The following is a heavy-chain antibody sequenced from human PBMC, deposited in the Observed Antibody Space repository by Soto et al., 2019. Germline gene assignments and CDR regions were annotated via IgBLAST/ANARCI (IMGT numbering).Heavy chain of an antibody. CDR1: GYTYTGYG. J-gene: IGHJ3*02. D-gene: IGHD3-22*01. CDR3: ARMYYYDSSGYYPPAFDI. V-gene: IGHV1-18*04. CDR2: ISAYNGNT. Sequence: ASVKGSCKASGYTYTGYGVGWVRQAPRQGLEWMGWISAYNGNTNYAQKLQGRVTMTTDTSTSTAYMELRSLRSDDTAVYYCARMYYYDSSGYYPPAFDIWGQGTMVTVSS.